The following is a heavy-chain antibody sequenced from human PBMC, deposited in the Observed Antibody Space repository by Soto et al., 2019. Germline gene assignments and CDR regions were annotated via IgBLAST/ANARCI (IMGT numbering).Heavy chain of an antibody. D-gene: IGHD2-15*01. Sequence: SETLSLTXTVSGDSIISSDFYWGWVRQPPGKGLEWIGSIFYLGSSYYNPSLKSRVTMSVDTSKNQFSLRLRSVTAADTALYFCARHSLSLRKNNWFDPWGQGIMVTVSS. V-gene: IGHV4-39*01. CDR1: GDSIISSDFY. CDR3: ARHSLSLRKNNWFDP. J-gene: IGHJ5*02. CDR2: IFYLGSS.